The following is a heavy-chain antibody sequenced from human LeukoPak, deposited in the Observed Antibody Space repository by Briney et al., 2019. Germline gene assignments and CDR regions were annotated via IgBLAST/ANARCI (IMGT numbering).Heavy chain of an antibody. V-gene: IGHV3-23*01. CDR2: ISNSGSNT. Sequence: PGGSLRLSCVASGFTFSNYAMSWVRQTPGKGLEWVSVISNSGSNTYYADSVKGRFTISRDNSKNTLYLQMNSLRAKDTALYHCAKERSLNGGYSDGYFDHWGQGTLVTVSS. CDR3: AKERSLNGGYSDGYFDH. CDR1: GFTFSNYA. J-gene: IGHJ4*02. D-gene: IGHD4-23*01.